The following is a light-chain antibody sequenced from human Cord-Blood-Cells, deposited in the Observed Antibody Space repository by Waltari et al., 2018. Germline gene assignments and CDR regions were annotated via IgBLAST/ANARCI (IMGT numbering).Light chain of an antibody. J-gene: IGLJ3*02. CDR2: EVS. CDR1: SSDVGGYNY. Sequence: QSVLTQPASVSGSPGQSITISCTGTSSDVGGYNYVSWYQQHPGKAPKLMIYEVSKRPSGVSNRVSGSRSGSTASLTISGLQAEDEADYYCSSYTSSSTWVFGGGTKRTVL. CDR3: SSYTSSSTWV. V-gene: IGLV2-14*01.